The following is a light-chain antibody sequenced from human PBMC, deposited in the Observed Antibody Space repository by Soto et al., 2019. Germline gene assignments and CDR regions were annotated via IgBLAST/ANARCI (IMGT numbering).Light chain of an antibody. CDR3: QQYGGAPRT. Sequence: EIIMTQSPATLSVSPGEGATLSCRTSHSISTNLAWYQHKRGQSPRLLVYGASTRATGVPARFSGSGSGAEFTLSISSLQSEDFAVYFCQQYGGAPRTFGQGTKVEV. J-gene: IGKJ1*01. CDR1: HSISTN. CDR2: GAS. V-gene: IGKV3-15*01.